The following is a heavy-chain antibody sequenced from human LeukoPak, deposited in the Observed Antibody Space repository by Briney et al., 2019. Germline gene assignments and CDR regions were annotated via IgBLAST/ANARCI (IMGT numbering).Heavy chain of an antibody. CDR2: ISGSGGST. V-gene: IGHV3-23*01. CDR1: GFIFSNAW. D-gene: IGHD3-10*01. Sequence: GGSLRLSCAGAGFIFSNAWMGWVRQAPGKGLEWVSAISGSGGSTYYADSVKGRFTISRDNSKNTLYLQMNSLRAEDTAVYYCAKDQGRSTAGKDYWGQGTLVTVSS. J-gene: IGHJ4*02. CDR3: AKDQGRSTAGKDY.